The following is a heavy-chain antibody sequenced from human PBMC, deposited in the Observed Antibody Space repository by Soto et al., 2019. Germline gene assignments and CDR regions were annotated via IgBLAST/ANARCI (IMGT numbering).Heavy chain of an antibody. D-gene: IGHD3-10*01. Sequence: GGSLRLSCAASGFTFSSYSMNWVRQAPGKGLEWVSYISSSSSTIYYADSVKGRFTISRDNSRSTLYLQMNSLRADDTAVYYCAKGAGSDSGRYWGQGTLVTVSS. CDR2: ISSSSSTI. V-gene: IGHV3-48*01. J-gene: IGHJ4*02. CDR1: GFTFSSYS. CDR3: AKGAGSDSGRY.